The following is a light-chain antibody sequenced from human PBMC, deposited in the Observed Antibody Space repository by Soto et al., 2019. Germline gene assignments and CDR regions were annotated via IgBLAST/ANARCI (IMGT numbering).Light chain of an antibody. CDR2: DTS. CDR1: QGIGYT. CDR3: QPYNNWPLT. V-gene: IGKV3-15*01. Sequence: EVVMMQSPATLSVSPGECATLSCRASQGIGYTLAWYQHKPGQTPRLLIYDTSTRATGVPTRFSGSRSGAEFTLTINSLQSEDFAVYYCQPYNNWPLTLGGGTKV. J-gene: IGKJ4*01.